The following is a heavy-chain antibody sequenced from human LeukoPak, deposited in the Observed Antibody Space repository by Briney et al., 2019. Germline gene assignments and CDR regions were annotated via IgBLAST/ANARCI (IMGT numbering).Heavy chain of an antibody. D-gene: IGHD5-18*01. J-gene: IGHJ4*02. CDR3: ARSHVWDTATLFDY. CDR2: INHSGST. Sequence: PSETLSLTCAVYGGSFSGYYWSWIRQPPGKGLEWIGEINHSGSTNYNPSLKSRVTISVDTSKNQFSLKLSSVTAADTAVYYCARSHVWDTATLFDYWGQGTLVTVSS. V-gene: IGHV4-34*01. CDR1: GGSFSGYY.